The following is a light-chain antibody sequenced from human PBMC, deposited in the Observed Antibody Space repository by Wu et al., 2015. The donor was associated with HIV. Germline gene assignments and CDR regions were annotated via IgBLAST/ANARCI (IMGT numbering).Light chain of an antibody. Sequence: EIQMTQSPSSLSASVGDRVTITCRASQGITNYLAWYQQKPGKVPKVLIYAASTLQSGAPSRFSGSGSGTDFTLTISSLQSEDFAVYYCQQYNDWPPYGFGQGTKLEIK. CDR2: AAS. CDR3: QQYNDWPPYG. J-gene: IGKJ2*03. CDR1: QGITNY. V-gene: IGKV1-27*01.